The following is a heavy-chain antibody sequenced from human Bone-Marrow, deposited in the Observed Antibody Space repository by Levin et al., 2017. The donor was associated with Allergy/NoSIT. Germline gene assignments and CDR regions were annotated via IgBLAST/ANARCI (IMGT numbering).Heavy chain of an antibody. J-gene: IGHJ6*02. Sequence: SQTLSLTCSVSGGSVSSGTYYWSWIRRPPGKGLEWIGYINYRGVTKYNPSLKSRVTISVDTSKNEFSLKVTSVTAADTAVYYCARNRIIVSGGNDYYYGMDGWGQGTTVTVAS. CDR2: INYRGVT. V-gene: IGHV4-61*01. CDR3: ARNRIIVSGGNDYYYGMDG. D-gene: IGHD5/OR15-5a*01. CDR1: GGSVSSGTYY.